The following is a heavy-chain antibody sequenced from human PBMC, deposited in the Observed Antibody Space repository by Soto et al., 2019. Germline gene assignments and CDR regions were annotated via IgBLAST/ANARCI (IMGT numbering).Heavy chain of an antibody. V-gene: IGHV3-23*01. Sequence: EVQLLESGGGLVQPGGSLRLSCAASGFTFSSYAMSWVRQAPGKGLEWVSAISGSGGSTYYADSVKGRFTISRDNSKNTMYLQMNSLRAEDTAVYYGAKRPYGSGSYFDYWGQGTLVTVSS. J-gene: IGHJ4*02. CDR2: ISGSGGST. CDR3: AKRPYGSGSYFDY. D-gene: IGHD3-10*01. CDR1: GFTFSSYA.